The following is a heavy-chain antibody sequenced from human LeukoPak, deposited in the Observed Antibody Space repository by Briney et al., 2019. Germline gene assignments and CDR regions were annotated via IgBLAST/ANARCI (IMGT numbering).Heavy chain of an antibody. CDR3: AREKTYYDIFTGYYTDAFDI. J-gene: IGHJ3*02. CDR2: IYYSGSN. D-gene: IGHD3-9*01. Sequence: PSETLSLTCTVSGGSISTYYWSWIRQPPGKGLEWIGCIYYSGSNHYNPSLKSRVTMSVDTSKNQFSLRLNSVTAADTAVYYCAREKTYYDIFTGYYTDAFDIWGQGTMVTVSS. CDR1: GGSISTYY. V-gene: IGHV4-59*01.